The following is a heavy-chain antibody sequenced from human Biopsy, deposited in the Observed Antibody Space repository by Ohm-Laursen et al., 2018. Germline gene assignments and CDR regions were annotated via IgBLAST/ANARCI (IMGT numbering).Heavy chain of an antibody. J-gene: IGHJ4*02. V-gene: IGHV4-61*08. CDR2: ISYSGTT. CDR3: ARELVDMATLDYHFAQ. D-gene: IGHD5-24*01. Sequence: GTLSLTCTVPGVSVTSRGYYWTWIRQPPRTGVEWIGHISYSGTTNYKSSLRSRVTISVDPSKNQFSLRLTSVTAAATAVYFLARELVDMATLDYHFAQGGRGPLAPVS. CDR1: GVSVTSRGYY.